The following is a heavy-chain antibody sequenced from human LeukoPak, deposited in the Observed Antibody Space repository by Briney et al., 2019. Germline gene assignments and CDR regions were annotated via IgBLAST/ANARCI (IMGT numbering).Heavy chain of an antibody. CDR1: GFTFSSYW. D-gene: IGHD5-12*01. Sequence: GGSLRLSCAASGFTFSSYWMSWVRQAPGKGLEWVANIKKDGSERYYVDSVKDRFTNPRDNAKKSLYLQMNSLRAEDTAVYYCARASGFYDYWGQGTLVTVSS. CDR2: IKKDGSER. CDR3: ARASGFYDY. J-gene: IGHJ4*02. V-gene: IGHV3-7*01.